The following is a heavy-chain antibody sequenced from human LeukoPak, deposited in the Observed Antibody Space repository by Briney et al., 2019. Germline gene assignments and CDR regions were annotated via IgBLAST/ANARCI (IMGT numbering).Heavy chain of an antibody. J-gene: IGHJ4*02. CDR1: GYTFTSYA. D-gene: IGHD2-15*01. V-gene: IGHV1-3*01. CDR2: INAGNGNT. Sequence: ASVKVSCKASGYTFTSYAMHWVRQAPGQRLEWMGWINAGNGNTKYSQKFQGRVTITRDTSASTAYMELSSLRSEDTAVYYCARDCSGGSCYCFWGQGTLVTVSS. CDR3: ARDCSGGSCYCF.